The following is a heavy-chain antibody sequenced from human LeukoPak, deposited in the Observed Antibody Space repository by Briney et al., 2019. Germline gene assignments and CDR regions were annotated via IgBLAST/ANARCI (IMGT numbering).Heavy chain of an antibody. J-gene: IGHJ4*02. V-gene: IGHV3-30*02. CDR1: GFTFSSYG. Sequence: GGSLRLSCAASGFTFSSYGMHWVRQAPGKGLEWVAFIRYDGSNKYYADSVKGRFTISRDNSKNTLYLQMNSLRAEDTAVYYCAKDLIWNDGGNVGTIDYWGQGTLVTVSS. D-gene: IGHD1-1*01. CDR3: AKDLIWNDGGNVGTIDY. CDR2: IRYDGSNK.